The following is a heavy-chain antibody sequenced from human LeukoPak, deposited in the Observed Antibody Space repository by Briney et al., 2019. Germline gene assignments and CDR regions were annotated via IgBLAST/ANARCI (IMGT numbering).Heavy chain of an antibody. Sequence: PGGSLRPSCAASGFTFSSYAMSWVRQAPGKGLEWVSAISGSGGSTYYADSVKGRFTISRDNSKNTLYLQMNSLRAEDTAVYYCAKVVWFGELGDHWGQATLVTVSS. CDR2: ISGSGGST. CDR3: AKVVWFGELGDH. V-gene: IGHV3-23*01. D-gene: IGHD3-10*01. J-gene: IGHJ4*02. CDR1: GFTFSSYA.